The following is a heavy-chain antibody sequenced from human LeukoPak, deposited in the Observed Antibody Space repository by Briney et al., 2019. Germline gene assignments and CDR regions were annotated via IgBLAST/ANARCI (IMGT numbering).Heavy chain of an antibody. D-gene: IGHD3-3*01. V-gene: IGHV3-23*01. CDR3: AKDRDVWSVFI. Sequence: GGSLRLSCVASGFDFSSYAMSWVRQAPGKGLEWVSAIRGSGDYTYYADSVQGRFTISRDNSKNTLYLQMNSLRADDTAVYYCAKDRDVWSVFIWGQGTLVTVSS. J-gene: IGHJ4*02. CDR2: IRGSGDYT. CDR1: GFDFSSYA.